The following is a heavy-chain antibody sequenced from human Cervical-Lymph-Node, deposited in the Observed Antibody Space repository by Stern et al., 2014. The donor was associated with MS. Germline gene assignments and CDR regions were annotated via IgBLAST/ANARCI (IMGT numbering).Heavy chain of an antibody. Sequence: QVQLVQSGSEVKKPGASVKVSCKASEYTHNNYLIHWVRQAPGQRPDWVGVINPSGATSYAQKVQDRVTMTTDASTSTFYMELSRLRSEDTAVYYCAVRYCSGGRCYSVPDVWGQGTTVIVSS. CDR3: AVRYCSGGRCYSVPDV. CDR2: INPSGAT. J-gene: IGHJ6*02. D-gene: IGHD2-15*01. CDR1: EYTHNNYL. V-gene: IGHV1-46*02.